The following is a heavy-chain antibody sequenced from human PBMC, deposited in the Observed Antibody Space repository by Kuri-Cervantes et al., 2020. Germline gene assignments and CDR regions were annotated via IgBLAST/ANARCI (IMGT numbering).Heavy chain of an antibody. V-gene: IGHV4-39*07. J-gene: IGHJ3*02. CDR2: INHSGST. D-gene: IGHD2-2*01. Sequence: ESLKISCTVSGGSISSSSYYWGWIRQPPGKGLEWIGEINHSGSTNYNPSLKSRVTISVDKSKSQFSLKLSSVTAADTAVYYCARSPYCSSTSCSAFDIWGQGTMVTVSS. CDR1: GGSISSSSYY. CDR3: ARSPYCSSTSCSAFDI.